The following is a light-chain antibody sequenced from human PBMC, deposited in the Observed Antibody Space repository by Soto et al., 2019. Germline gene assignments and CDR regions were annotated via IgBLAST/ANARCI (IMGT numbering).Light chain of an antibody. CDR2: GAH. Sequence: DIQVTQSPASVSASVGDRVTITCRTSQSISDYLNWYQQQPGKAPKLLIYGAHTLQSGVPTRFSGSGSGTDFTLTIRTLQPEDFATYYCQQNFRPPQVAFGGGTKVDIK. CDR1: QSISDY. CDR3: QQNFRPPQVA. J-gene: IGKJ4*01. V-gene: IGKV1-39*01.